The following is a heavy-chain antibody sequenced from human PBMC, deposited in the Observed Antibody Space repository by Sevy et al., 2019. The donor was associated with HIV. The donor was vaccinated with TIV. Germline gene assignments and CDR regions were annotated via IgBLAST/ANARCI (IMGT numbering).Heavy chain of an antibody. D-gene: IGHD3-10*01. J-gene: IGHJ4*02. V-gene: IGHV3-21*01. CDR2: ISSSSSYI. CDR3: ARDSWELLWFGDY. Sequence: GGSLRLSCAASGFTFSSYSMNWVRQAPGKGLEWVSSISSSSSYIYYADSVKGRFTISRDNAKNSLYLQMNSLRAEDKAVYYCARDSWELLWFGDYWGQGTLVTVSS. CDR1: GFTFSSYS.